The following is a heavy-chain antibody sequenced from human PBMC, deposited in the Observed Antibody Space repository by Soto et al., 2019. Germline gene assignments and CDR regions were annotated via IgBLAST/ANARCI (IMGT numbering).Heavy chain of an antibody. V-gene: IGHV4-61*01. D-gene: IGHD2-2*02. J-gene: IGHJ6*02. CDR1: GGSVSSDTHY. CDR2: IYSSGST. CDR3: ARFVRSCSGTTCYTRADV. Sequence: SETLSLTCTVSGGSVSSDTHYWSWIRQPPGKRLEWIGFIYSSGSTNYNPPLKSQVTMSVDTSKNQFSLKLRSVIVADTAVYHCARFVRSCSGTTCYTRADVWGQGTTVTVSS.